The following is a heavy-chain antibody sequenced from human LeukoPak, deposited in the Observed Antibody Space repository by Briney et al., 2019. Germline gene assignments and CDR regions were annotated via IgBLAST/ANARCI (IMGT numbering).Heavy chain of an antibody. CDR3: ARDLVTVTKGFDI. Sequence: SETLSLTCVGSGDSFSSHYWTWIRESPGKGLEWIGYISYIGSTNYNPSLKSRVTISIDTSKNQFSLKLRSVTAADTAVYYCARDLVTVTKGFDIWGQGTMVSVSS. D-gene: IGHD4-17*01. V-gene: IGHV4-59*11. CDR2: ISYIGST. CDR1: GDSFSSHY. J-gene: IGHJ3*02.